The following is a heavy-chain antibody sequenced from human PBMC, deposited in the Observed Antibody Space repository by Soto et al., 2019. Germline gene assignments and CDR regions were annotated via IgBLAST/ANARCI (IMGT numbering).Heavy chain of an antibody. Sequence: EVQLVESGGGLVQPGGSLRLSCAAPTFIFSTYWMTWVRQAPGKGLEWVANIKRDGSETHYADSVKGRFTISRDNAKNSLYLQMNSLRVEDTAVYDCVGDGNNWNDVDYWGQGTLVTVSS. D-gene: IGHD1-20*01. CDR3: VGDGNNWNDVDY. J-gene: IGHJ4*02. CDR1: TFIFSTYW. V-gene: IGHV3-7*01. CDR2: IKRDGSET.